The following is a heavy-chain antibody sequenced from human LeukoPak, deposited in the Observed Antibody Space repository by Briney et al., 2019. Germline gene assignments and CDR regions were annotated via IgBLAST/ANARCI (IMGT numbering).Heavy chain of an antibody. CDR1: GFPFSSYA. Sequence: GGSLRLSCAASGFPFSSYAVTWVRQAPGKGLEWVSAISGSGGSTYYADSVKGRFTISRDNSKNTLYLQMSSLRAEDTAVYYCARGLPAATQGPSDWFDPWGQGTLVTVSS. J-gene: IGHJ5*02. V-gene: IGHV3-23*01. CDR3: ARGLPAATQGPSDWFDP. D-gene: IGHD2-2*01. CDR2: ISGSGGST.